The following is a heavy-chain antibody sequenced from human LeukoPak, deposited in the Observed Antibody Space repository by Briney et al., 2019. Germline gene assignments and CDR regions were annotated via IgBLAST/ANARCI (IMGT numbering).Heavy chain of an antibody. V-gene: IGHV1-69*04. CDR3: ARARGHTGGFDY. D-gene: IGHD5-18*01. J-gene: IGHJ4*02. CDR1: GGTFISYA. CDR2: IIPILGIA. Sequence: ASVKVSCKASGGTFISYAISWVRQAPGQGLEWMGRIIPILGIANYAQKFQGRVTITADKSTSTAYMELSSLRSEDTAVYYCARARGHTGGFDYWGQGTLVTVSS.